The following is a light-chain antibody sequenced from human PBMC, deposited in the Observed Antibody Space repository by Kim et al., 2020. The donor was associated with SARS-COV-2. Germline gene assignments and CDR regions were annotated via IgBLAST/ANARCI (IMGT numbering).Light chain of an antibody. V-gene: IGLV3-19*01. CDR1: SLRSYY. J-gene: IGLJ3*02. CDR3: NSRDSSGNHWV. CDR2: GKN. Sequence: SSEPTQDPAVSVALGQTVRITCQGDSLRSYYASWYQQKPGQAPVLVIYGKNNRPSGIPDRFSGSSSGNTASLTITGAQAEDEADYYCNSRDSSGNHWVFGGGTQLTVL.